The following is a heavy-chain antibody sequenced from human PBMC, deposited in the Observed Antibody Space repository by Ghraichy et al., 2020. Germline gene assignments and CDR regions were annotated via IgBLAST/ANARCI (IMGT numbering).Heavy chain of an antibody. CDR2: IYSGGST. D-gene: IGHD4-17*01. CDR3: ARPKRPYGDYEDY. V-gene: IGHV3-66*04. J-gene: IGHJ4*02. CDR1: GFTVSSNY. Sequence: GESLRLSCAASGFTVSSNYMSWVRQAPGKGLEWVSVIYSGGSTYYADSVKGRFTISRDNSKNTLYLQMNSLRAEDTVVYYCARPKRPYGDYEDYWGQGTLVTVSS.